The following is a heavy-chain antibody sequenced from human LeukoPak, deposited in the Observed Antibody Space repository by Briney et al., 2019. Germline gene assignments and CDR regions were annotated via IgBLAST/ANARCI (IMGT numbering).Heavy chain of an antibody. D-gene: IGHD3-10*01. CDR1: GFTFSSNA. CDR3: AKDRSGITMVRAYYFDY. V-gene: IGHV3-23*01. J-gene: IGHJ4*02. CDR2: ISGSGGST. Sequence: GGSLRLSCAASGFTFSSNAMSWVRQAPGKGLEWVSAISGSGGSTYYADSVRGRFPISRDNSKNTLYLQMNSLRAEDTAVYYCAKDRSGITMVRAYYFDYWGQGTLVTVSS.